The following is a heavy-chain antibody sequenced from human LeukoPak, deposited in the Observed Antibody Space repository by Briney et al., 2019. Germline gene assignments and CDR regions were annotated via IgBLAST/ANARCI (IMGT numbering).Heavy chain of an antibody. CDR2: IQHGGTT. CDR3: TTVTHFYL. D-gene: IGHD2-15*01. V-gene: IGHV3-15*01. CDR1: GFSFSGAW. Sequence: GGSLRLSCATSGFSFSGAWLSWVRQAPGKGLEWIGRIQHGGTTDYAAPVKGRFTISRDDSKATLYLQTNSLKTEDTAIYYCTTVTHFYLGGQGTLVTVSS. J-gene: IGHJ4*02.